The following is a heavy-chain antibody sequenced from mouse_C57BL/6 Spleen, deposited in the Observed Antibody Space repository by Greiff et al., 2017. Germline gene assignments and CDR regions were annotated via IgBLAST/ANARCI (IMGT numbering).Heavy chain of an antibody. Sequence: VHVKQSGAELVRPGASVKLSCTASGFNIKDYYMHWVKQRPEQGLEWIGRIDPEDGDTEYAPKFQGKATMTADTSSNTAYLQRSSLTSEDTAVYYCTIYDYAAYWGQGTLVTVSA. J-gene: IGHJ3*01. CDR3: TIYDYAAY. V-gene: IGHV14-1*01. CDR1: GFNIKDYY. CDR2: IDPEDGDT. D-gene: IGHD2-4*01.